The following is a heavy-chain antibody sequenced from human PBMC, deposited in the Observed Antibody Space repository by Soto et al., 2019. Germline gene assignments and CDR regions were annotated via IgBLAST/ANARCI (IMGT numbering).Heavy chain of an antibody. V-gene: IGHV4-59*01. J-gene: IGHJ4*02. CDR1: GGSISSYY. Sequence: QVQLQESGPGLVKPSETLSLTCTVSGGSISSYYWSWIRQPPGKGLEWIGYSYYSGSTNYNPSLKSRVTISVDTSKNQFSLKLSSVTAADTAVYYCARDSRRATHYGGNSHLFDYWGQGTLVTVSS. CDR2: SYYSGST. D-gene: IGHD4-17*01. CDR3: ARDSRRATHYGGNSHLFDY.